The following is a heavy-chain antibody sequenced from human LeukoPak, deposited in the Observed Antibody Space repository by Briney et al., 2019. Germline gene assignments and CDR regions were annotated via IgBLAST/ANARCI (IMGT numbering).Heavy chain of an antibody. CDR3: AKAKLKVRASYYDGMDV. CDR2: ISSRTGGT. Sequence: GGSLRLSCAASGFTFSDYAMRWVRQAPGKGLQWVSSISSRTGGTHYADSVKGRFTISRDYSKNTLYLQMNNLRADDTAVYYCAKAKLKVRASYYDGMDVWGQGTTVIVSS. V-gene: IGHV3-23*01. J-gene: IGHJ6*02. D-gene: IGHD1-1*01. CDR1: GFTFSDYA.